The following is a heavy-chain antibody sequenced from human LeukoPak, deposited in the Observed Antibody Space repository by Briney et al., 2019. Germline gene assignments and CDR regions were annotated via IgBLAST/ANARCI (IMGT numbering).Heavy chain of an antibody. CDR1: GGSISSYY. V-gene: IGHV4-59*01. CDR2: IYYRGST. J-gene: IGHJ4*02. Sequence: SETLSLTCTVSGGSISSYYWSWIRQPPGKGLEWLGYIYYRGSTNYNPSLKSRVTISIDTSKNQFSLKLSSVTAADTAVYYCARGFGGYSYYFDYWGQGTLVTVSS. D-gene: IGHD1-26*01. CDR3: ARGFGGYSYYFDY.